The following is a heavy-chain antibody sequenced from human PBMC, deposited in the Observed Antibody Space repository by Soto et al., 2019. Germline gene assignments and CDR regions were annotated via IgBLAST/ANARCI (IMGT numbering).Heavy chain of an antibody. CDR1: GGSISSYY. D-gene: IGHD1-26*01. V-gene: IGHV4-59*12. CDR3: AKSFTTSSPNSFAP. CDR2: IYYSGST. J-gene: IGHJ5*02. Sequence: SETMCLTCTVSGGSISSYYWSRIRQPPGKGLEWIGYIYYSGSTTYNPSLKSRVTISVDTSKNQFSLKLSSVTAADTAVYYCAKSFTTSSPNSFAPWGHGTLVTVSS.